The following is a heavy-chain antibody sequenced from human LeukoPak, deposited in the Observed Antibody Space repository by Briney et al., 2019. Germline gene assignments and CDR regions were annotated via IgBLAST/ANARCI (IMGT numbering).Heavy chain of an antibody. V-gene: IGHV3-48*01. CDR3: ARAGRGGDGYKAFDY. CDR1: GFTFSSYS. CDR2: ISSSSSTI. Sequence: GGSLPLSCAASGFTFSSYSMNWVRQAPGKGLEWVSYISSSSSTIYYADSVKGRFTISRDNAKNSLYLQMNSLRAEDTAVYYCARAGRGGDGYKAFDYWGNGTLVTVSS. J-gene: IGHJ4*01. D-gene: IGHD5-24*01.